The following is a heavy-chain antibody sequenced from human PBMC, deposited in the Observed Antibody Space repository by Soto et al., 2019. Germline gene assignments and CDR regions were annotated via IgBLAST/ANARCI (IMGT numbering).Heavy chain of an antibody. V-gene: IGHV3-21*01. Sequence: PGGSLRLSCAASGFTFRSFTMNWVRQAPGKGLEWVSTISSNSAYIYYTDALRGRFTISRDNAKNSLHLQMNSLRAEDTAVYYCARGGSGSYYIFDYWGQGTLVTVSS. J-gene: IGHJ4*02. CDR1: GFTFRSFT. D-gene: IGHD3-10*01. CDR2: ISSNSAYI. CDR3: ARGGSGSYYIFDY.